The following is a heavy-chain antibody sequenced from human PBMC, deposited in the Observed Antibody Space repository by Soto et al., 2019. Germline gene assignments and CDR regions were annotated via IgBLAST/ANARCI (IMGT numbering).Heavy chain of an antibody. Sequence: GGSLRLSWAASGFTVSSNYMSWVRQAPGKGLEWVSVIYSGGSTYYADSVKGRFTISRDNSKNTLYLQMNSLRAEDTAVYYCARGSSSSDDYWGQGTLVTVSS. CDR1: GFTVSSNY. CDR3: ARGSSSSDDY. J-gene: IGHJ4*02. D-gene: IGHD6-6*01. V-gene: IGHV3-66*01. CDR2: IYSGGST.